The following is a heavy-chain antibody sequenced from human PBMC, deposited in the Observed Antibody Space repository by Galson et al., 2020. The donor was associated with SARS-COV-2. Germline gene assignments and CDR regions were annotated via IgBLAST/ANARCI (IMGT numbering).Heavy chain of an antibody. V-gene: IGHV3-23*01. Sequence: GGSLRLSCVASGFTFSRYAMSWVRQAPGKGLEWVASINDAGGTTYYADSVRGRFSISRDNSKNTLYVRMNSLRAEDTAVYYCAKDQGNDYVDQLDYWGQRTLVTVSS. CDR1: GFTFSRYA. J-gene: IGHJ4*02. D-gene: IGHD4-17*01. CDR3: AKDQGNDYVDQLDY. CDR2: INDAGGTT.